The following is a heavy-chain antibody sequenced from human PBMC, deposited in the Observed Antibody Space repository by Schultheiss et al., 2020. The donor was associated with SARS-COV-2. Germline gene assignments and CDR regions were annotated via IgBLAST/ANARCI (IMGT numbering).Heavy chain of an antibody. J-gene: IGHJ4*02. V-gene: IGHV4-34*01. CDR1: DGSFSDYY. D-gene: IGHD6-13*01. Sequence: SQTLSLTCAVYDGSFSDYYWNWVRQPPGKGLEWIGSIYHSGSTYYNPSLKSRVTISVDTSKNQFSLMLSSVTAADTAVYFCARGGASSLPFDYWGQGALVTVSS. CDR2: IYHSGST. CDR3: ARGGASSLPFDY.